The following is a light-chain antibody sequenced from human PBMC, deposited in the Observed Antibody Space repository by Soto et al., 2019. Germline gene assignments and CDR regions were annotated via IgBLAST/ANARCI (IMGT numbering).Light chain of an antibody. CDR2: RDT. CDR3: QSADTGGTSWV. CDR1: ALPKQY. Sequence: SYELTQPPSVSVSPGQTARITCSGDALPKQYSYWYQQRPGQAPLLLIYRDTERPSGIPERFSGSSSGTTVTLTISGVQPEDDADYFCQSADTGGTSWVFGGGTKITVL. J-gene: IGLJ3*02. V-gene: IGLV3-25*02.